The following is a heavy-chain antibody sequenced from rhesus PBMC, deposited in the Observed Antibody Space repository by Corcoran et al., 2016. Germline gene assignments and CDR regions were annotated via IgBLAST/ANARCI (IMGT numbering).Heavy chain of an antibody. D-gene: IGHD3-16*01. J-gene: IGHJ4*01. V-gene: IGHV4-93*01. Sequence: QLQLQESGPGLVKPSETLSLTCAVSGGSISSSNWWSWIRQSPGKGLEWIGGIFGSGRSTEYNPSLKSRVTISKDTSKNQFSLKLSSVTAADTAVYYCARDRVTIVVWGQGVLVTVSS. CDR1: GGSISSSNW. CDR3: ARDRVTIVV. CDR2: IFGSGRST.